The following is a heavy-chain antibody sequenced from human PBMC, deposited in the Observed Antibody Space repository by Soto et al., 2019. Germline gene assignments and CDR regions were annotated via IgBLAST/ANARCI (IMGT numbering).Heavy chain of an antibody. Sequence: GGSLRLSCAASGFTFSSYSMNWVRQAPGKGLEWVSSISSSSSYIYYADSVKGRFTISRDNAKNSLYLQMNSLRAEDTAVYYCASRYSSGWFTASRDYWGQGTLVTVSS. J-gene: IGHJ4*02. CDR2: ISSSSSYI. V-gene: IGHV3-21*01. CDR3: ASRYSSGWFTASRDY. CDR1: GFTFSSYS. D-gene: IGHD6-19*01.